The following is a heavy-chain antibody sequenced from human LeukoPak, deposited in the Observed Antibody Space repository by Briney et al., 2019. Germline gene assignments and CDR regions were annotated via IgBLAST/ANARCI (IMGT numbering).Heavy chain of an antibody. J-gene: IGHJ4*02. Sequence: GESLKISCKGSGYSFTSYWIGWVRQMPGKGLEWMGIIYPGDSDTRYSPSFQGQVTISADKSISTAYLQWSSLKASDTAMYYCARLMEYYYDSSGYSHFDYWGQGTLVTASS. CDR3: ARLMEYYYDSSGYSHFDY. V-gene: IGHV5-51*01. D-gene: IGHD3-22*01. CDR1: GYSFTSYW. CDR2: IYPGDSDT.